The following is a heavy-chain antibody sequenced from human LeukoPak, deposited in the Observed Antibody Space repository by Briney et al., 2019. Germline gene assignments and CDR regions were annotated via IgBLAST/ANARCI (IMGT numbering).Heavy chain of an antibody. D-gene: IGHD2-2*01. V-gene: IGHV3-23*01. CDR1: GFTFNIYA. J-gene: IGHJ3*02. CDR3: ARDRPSSVVGDGFDI. CDR2: ISASGDSK. Sequence: GGSLRLSCTASGFTFNIYAMSWVRQAPGQGLQWVSEISASGDSKSSAASVKGRFTISRDNAKNSLFLQMNSLRAEDTAVYYCARDRPSSVVGDGFDIWGQGTMVTVSS.